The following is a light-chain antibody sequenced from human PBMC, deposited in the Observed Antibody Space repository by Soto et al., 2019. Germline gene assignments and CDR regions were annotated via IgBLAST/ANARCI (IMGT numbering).Light chain of an antibody. CDR3: QQYGNSRWT. V-gene: IGKV3-20*01. CDR2: GTS. Sequence: EIVLTQSPDTLSLSPGERATLSCRASQSVSSSYLAWYQQTPGQAPRLLIYGTSNRATGIPYRFSGSGSGTDFTLTISRLEPEDLAVYYCQQYGNSRWTFGQGTKVEIK. CDR1: QSVSSSY. J-gene: IGKJ1*01.